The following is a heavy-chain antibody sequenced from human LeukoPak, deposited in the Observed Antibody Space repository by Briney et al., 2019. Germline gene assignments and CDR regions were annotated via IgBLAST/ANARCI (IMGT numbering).Heavy chain of an antibody. J-gene: IGHJ4*02. Sequence: PGGSLRLSCAASGFTFSSYGMHWVRQAPGKGLEWVAFIRYDGSNKYYADSVKGRFTISRDNSKNTLYLQMNSLRAEDTAVYYCAKGEPEYSSSPSRDYWGQGTLVTVSS. D-gene: IGHD6-6*01. CDR1: GFTFSSYG. CDR2: IRYDGSNK. V-gene: IGHV3-30*02. CDR3: AKGEPEYSSSPSRDY.